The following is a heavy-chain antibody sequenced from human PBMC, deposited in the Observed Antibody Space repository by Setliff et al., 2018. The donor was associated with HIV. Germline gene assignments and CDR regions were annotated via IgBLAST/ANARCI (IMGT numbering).Heavy chain of an antibody. CDR3: ARITPYGSGYY. V-gene: IGHV4-30-4*08. CDR1: GGSISSGDYY. J-gene: IGHJ4*02. D-gene: IGHD3-10*01. Sequence: SETLSLTCTVSGGSISSGDYYWSWIRQPPGTGLEWIGYIYYSGSTYYNPSLKSRLTILVDTSKNQFSLKLSSVTAADTAVYYCARITPYGSGYYWCQGTLVTVSS. CDR2: IYYSGST.